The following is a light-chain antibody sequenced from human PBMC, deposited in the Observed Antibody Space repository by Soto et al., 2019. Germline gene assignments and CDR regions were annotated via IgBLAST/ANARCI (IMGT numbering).Light chain of an antibody. CDR2: VAS. Sequence: DIQMTQSPSSLSVSVGDRVTITCRAIQSISSYLNWYQQKPGKAPKVLIFVASSLQSGVPSRFSGGGSETDFTLTISSLQPEDFATYYCQQSNSTPYTFGQGTKLEIK. CDR3: QQSNSTPYT. J-gene: IGKJ2*01. CDR1: QSISSY. V-gene: IGKV1-39*01.